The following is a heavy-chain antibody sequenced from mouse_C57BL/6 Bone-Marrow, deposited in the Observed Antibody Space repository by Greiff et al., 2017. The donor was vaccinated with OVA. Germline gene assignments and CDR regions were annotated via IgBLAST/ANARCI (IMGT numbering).Heavy chain of an antibody. CDR2: INPGSGGT. Sequence: LVESGAELVRPGTSVKVSCKASGYAFTNYLIEWVKQRPGQGLEWIGVINPGSGGTNYNEKFKGKATLTADKSSSTAYMQLSSLTSEDSAVYFCARGDYSKSWFAYWGQGTLVTVSA. CDR3: ARGDYSKSWFAY. D-gene: IGHD2-5*01. V-gene: IGHV1-54*01. CDR1: GYAFTNYL. J-gene: IGHJ3*01.